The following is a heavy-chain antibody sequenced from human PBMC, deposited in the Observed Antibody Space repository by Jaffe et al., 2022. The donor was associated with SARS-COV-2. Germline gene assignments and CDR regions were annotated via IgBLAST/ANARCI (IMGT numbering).Heavy chain of an antibody. CDR2: INHSGST. CDR1: GGSFSGYY. CDR3: ARGLRMRRKLYDSSGYYSDY. D-gene: IGHD3-22*01. Sequence: QVQLQQWGAGLLKPSETLSLTCAVYGGSFSGYYWSWIRQPPGKGLEWIGEINHSGSTNYNPSLKSRVTISVDTSKNQFSLKLSSVTAADTAVYYCARGLRMRRKLYDSSGYYSDYWGQGTLVTVSS. V-gene: IGHV4-34*01. J-gene: IGHJ4*02.